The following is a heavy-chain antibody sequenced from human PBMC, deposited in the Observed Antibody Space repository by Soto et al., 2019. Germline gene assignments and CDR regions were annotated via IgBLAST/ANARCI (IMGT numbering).Heavy chain of an antibody. CDR1: GFTFSSYG. CDR3: AKDSLRLRYFDWSYYFDY. Sequence: HPGGSLRLSCAASGFTFSSYGMHWVRQAPGKGLEWVAVISYDGSNKYYADSVKGRFTISRDNSKNTLYLQMNSLRAEDTAVYYCAKDSLRLRYFDWSYYFDYWGQGTLVTVSS. CDR2: ISYDGSNK. V-gene: IGHV3-30*18. J-gene: IGHJ4*02. D-gene: IGHD3-9*01.